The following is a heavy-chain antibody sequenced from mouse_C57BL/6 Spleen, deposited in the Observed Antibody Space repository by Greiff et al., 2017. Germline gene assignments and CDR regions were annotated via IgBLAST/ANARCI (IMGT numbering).Heavy chain of an antibody. V-gene: IGHV5-17*01. J-gene: IGHJ2*01. CDR1: GFTFSDYG. CDR2: ISSGSSTI. Sequence: EVQLQESGGGLVKPGGSLKLSCAASGFTFSDYGMHWVRQAPEKGLEWVAYISSGSSTIYYADTVKGRFTISRDNAKNTLFLQMTRLRSEDTAMYYCARPGGYYGSFDYWGQGTTLTVSS. D-gene: IGHD1-1*01. CDR3: ARPGGYYGSFDY.